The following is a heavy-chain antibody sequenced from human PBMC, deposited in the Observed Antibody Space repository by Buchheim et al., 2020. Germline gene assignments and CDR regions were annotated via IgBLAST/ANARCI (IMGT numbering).Heavy chain of an antibody. J-gene: IGHJ6*03. CDR3: ARLRGGYDTKIYYYYYYYMDV. D-gene: IGHD5-12*01. CDR1: GFTFSSYE. V-gene: IGHV3-48*03. Sequence: EVQLVESGGGLVQPGGSLRLSCAASGFTFSSYEMNWVRQAPGKGLEWVSYISSSGSTIYYADSVKGRFTISRDNAKNSLYLQMNSLRAEDTAVYYCARLRGGYDTKIYYYYYYYMDVWGKGTT. CDR2: ISSSGSTI.